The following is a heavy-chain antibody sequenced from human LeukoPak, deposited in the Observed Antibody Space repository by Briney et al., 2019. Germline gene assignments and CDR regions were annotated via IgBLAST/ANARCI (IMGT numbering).Heavy chain of an antibody. J-gene: IGHJ4*02. CDR1: GGSISSRSYY. D-gene: IGHD2-8*01. V-gene: IGHV4-39*01. CDR2: INHSGST. Sequence: SETLSLTCIVSGGSISSRSYYWDWIRQPPGKGLEWIGEINHSGSTNYNPSLKSRVTISVDTSKNQFSLKLTSVTAADTAVYYCTRGLYAGDYWGQGTLVTVSS. CDR3: TRGLYAGDY.